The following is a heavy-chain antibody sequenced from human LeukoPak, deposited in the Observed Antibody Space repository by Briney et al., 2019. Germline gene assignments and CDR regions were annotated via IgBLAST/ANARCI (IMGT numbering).Heavy chain of an antibody. CDR2: IKQGGSEK. D-gene: IGHD6-19*01. J-gene: IGHJ4*02. CDR1: GFTFSSYW. Sequence: GGSLRLSCAASGFTFSSYWMSWVRQAPGQGLEWVANIKQGGSEKYYVDSMKGRFTISRDNAKNSLYLQMNSLRAEDTAVYYCARFIAVALPFDYWGQGTLVTASS. V-gene: IGHV3-7*01. CDR3: ARFIAVALPFDY.